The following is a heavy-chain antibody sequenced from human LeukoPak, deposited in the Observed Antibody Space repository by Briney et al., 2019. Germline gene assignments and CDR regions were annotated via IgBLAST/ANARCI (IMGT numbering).Heavy chain of an antibody. CDR1: GFTFDDYA. V-gene: IGHV3-9*01. CDR2: ISWNSGSI. D-gene: IGHD3-10*01. CDR3: AKDISGLLWFGELWDYYYGMDV. J-gene: IGHJ6*02. Sequence: GGSLRLSCAASGFTFDDYAMHWVRQAPGKGLEWVSGISWNSGSIGYADSAKGRFTISRDNAKNSLYLQMNSLRAEDTALYYCAKDISGLLWFGELWDYYYGMDVWGQGTTVTVSS.